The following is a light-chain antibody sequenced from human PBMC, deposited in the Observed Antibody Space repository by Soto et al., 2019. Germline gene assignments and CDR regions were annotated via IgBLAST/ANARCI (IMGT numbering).Light chain of an antibody. CDR1: QGISSY. J-gene: IGKJ3*01. CDR3: QQLNSYPLT. Sequence: DIQLTQSPSFLSASVGDRVTITCRASQGISSYLAWYQQKPGKAPKLLIYAASPLQSGVPSRFSDSGSGTEFTLTISNLQPEVFATYYGQQLNSYPLTFGPGTKVDIK. V-gene: IGKV1-9*01. CDR2: AAS.